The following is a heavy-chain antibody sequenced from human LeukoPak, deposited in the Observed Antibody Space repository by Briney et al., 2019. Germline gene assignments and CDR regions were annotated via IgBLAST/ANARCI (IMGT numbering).Heavy chain of an antibody. V-gene: IGHV4-38-2*02. CDR2: IYHSGST. J-gene: IGHJ5*02. Sequence: SETLSLTCTVSGYSISSGYYWGWIRRPPGKGLEWIGSIYHSGSTYYNPSLKSRVTISVDTSKNQFSLKLSSVTAADTAVYYCARQPSSTSIFDPWGQGTLVTVSS. CDR3: ARQPSSTSIFDP. D-gene: IGHD2-2*01. CDR1: GYSISSGYY.